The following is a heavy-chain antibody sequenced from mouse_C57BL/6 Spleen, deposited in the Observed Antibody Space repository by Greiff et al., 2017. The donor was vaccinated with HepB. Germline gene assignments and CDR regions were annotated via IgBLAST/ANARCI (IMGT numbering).Heavy chain of an antibody. J-gene: IGHJ3*01. Sequence: VQLKESVAELVRPGASVKLSCTASGFNIKNTYMHWVKQRPEQGLEWIGRIDPANGNTKYAPKFQGKATITADTSSNTAYLQLSSLTSEDTAIYYYARGRLGGVVFAYWGQGTLVTVSA. V-gene: IGHV14-3*01. CDR1: GFNIKNTY. CDR2: IDPANGNT. D-gene: IGHD4-1*01. CDR3: ARGRLGGVVFAY.